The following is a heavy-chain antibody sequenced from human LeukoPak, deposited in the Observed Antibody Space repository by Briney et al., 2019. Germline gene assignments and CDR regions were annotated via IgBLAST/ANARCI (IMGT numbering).Heavy chain of an antibody. V-gene: IGHV3-48*03. J-gene: IGHJ6*04. Sequence: GGSLRLSCAASGFTFSSYEMNWVRQAPGKGLEWVSYISSSGSTIYYADSVKGRFTISRDNAKNSLYLQMNSLRAEDTAVYYCAELGITVIGGVWGKGTTVTISS. CDR2: ISSSGSTI. D-gene: IGHD3-10*02. CDR3: AELGITVIGGV. CDR1: GFTFSSYE.